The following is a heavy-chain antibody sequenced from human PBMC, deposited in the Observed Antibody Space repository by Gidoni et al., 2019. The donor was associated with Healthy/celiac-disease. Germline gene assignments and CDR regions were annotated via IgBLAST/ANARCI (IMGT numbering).Heavy chain of an antibody. V-gene: IGHV3-15*01. CDR1: GFTFSNAW. J-gene: IGHJ4*02. Sequence: EVQLVESGGGLVKPGGSLRLSCAASGFTFSNAWMSWVRQAPGKGLEWVGRIKSKTDGGTTDYAAPVKGRFTISSDDSKNTLYLQMNSLKTEDTAVYYCTTGPYYDILTGYFQVDYWGQGTLVTVSS. CDR3: TTGPYYDILTGYFQVDY. CDR2: IKSKTDGGTT. D-gene: IGHD3-9*01.